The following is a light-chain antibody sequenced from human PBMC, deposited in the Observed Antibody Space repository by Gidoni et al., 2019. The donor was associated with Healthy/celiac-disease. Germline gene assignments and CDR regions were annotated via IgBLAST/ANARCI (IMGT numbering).Light chain of an antibody. CDR2: WAS. CDR3: QQYYSTPQT. V-gene: IGKV4-1*01. CDR1: QSVLYSSNNKKY. J-gene: IGKJ1*01. Sequence: DIVMTQSPDSLAVSLGERATINCKSSQSVLYSSNNKKYLAWYQQKPGQHPKLLIYWASTRESGVPDRFSGSGSGTDFTLTISSLQAEDVAVYYCQQYYSTPQTFXQXTKVEIK.